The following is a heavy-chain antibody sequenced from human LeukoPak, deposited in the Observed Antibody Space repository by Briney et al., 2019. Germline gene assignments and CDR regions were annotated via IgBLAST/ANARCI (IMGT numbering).Heavy chain of an antibody. V-gene: IGHV1-18*01. Sequence: GASVKVSCKASGYTFTSYGISWVRQAPGQGLEWMGWISAYNGNTNYAQKLQGRVTMTTDTSTSTAYMELRSLRSDDTAVYYCARVYCSGGSCYHYFDYWGQGTLVTVSS. D-gene: IGHD2-15*01. CDR3: ARVYCSGGSCYHYFDY. J-gene: IGHJ4*02. CDR2: ISAYNGNT. CDR1: GYTFTSYG.